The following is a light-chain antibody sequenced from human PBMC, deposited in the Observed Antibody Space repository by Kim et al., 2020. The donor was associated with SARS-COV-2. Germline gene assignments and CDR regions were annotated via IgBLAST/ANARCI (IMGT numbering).Light chain of an antibody. J-gene: IGKJ5*01. CDR1: HGISSL. Sequence: SSSTGDRVTITCRASHGISSLLAWYQQKPGKAPKLLIYAASTLQSGVPSRFSGSGSGTDFTLTISFLQSEDFATYYCQQYYSYPLFGQGTRLDIK. CDR3: QQYYSYPL. CDR2: AAS. V-gene: IGKV1-8*01.